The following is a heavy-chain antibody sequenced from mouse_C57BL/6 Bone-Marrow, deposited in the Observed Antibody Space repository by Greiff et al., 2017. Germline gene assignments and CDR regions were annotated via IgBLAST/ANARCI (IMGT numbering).Heavy chain of an antibody. CDR2: SRNKANDYTT. D-gene: IGHD1-1*01. CDR1: GFTFSDFY. CDR3: ARDADYGSSYWYFDV. J-gene: IGHJ1*03. V-gene: IGHV7-1*01. Sequence: DVHLVESGGGLVQSGRSLRLSCATSGFTFSDFYMEWVRQAPGKGLEWIAASRNKANDYTTEYSASVKGRFIVSRDTSQSILYLQMNALRAEDTAIYYCARDADYGSSYWYFDVWGTGTTVTVSS.